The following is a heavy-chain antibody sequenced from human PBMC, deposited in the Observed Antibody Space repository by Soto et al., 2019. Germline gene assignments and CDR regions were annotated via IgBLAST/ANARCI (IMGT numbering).Heavy chain of an antibody. V-gene: IGHV1-18*01. D-gene: IGHD6-6*01. CDR1: GYTFTSYG. CDR3: ARGIADRSISYYYYYYGMDV. J-gene: IGHJ6*02. CDR2: ISAYNGNT. Sequence: ASVKVSCKASGYTFTSYGISWVRQAPGQGLEWMGWISAYNGNTNYAQKLQGRVTMTTDTSTSTAYMELRSLRPDDTAAYYCARGIADRSISYYYYYYGMDVWGQGTTVTVSS.